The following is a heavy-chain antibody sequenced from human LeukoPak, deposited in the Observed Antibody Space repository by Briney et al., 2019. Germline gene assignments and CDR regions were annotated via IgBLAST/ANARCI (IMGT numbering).Heavy chain of an antibody. V-gene: IGHV3-30*04. J-gene: IGHJ4*02. CDR3: ARDGPSIAAAGYYFDY. Sequence: GGSLRLSCAASGFTFSSYAMHWVRQAPGKGLEWVAVISYDGSNKYYADSVKGRFTISRDNSKNTLYLQMNSLRAEDTAVYYCARDGPSIAAAGYYFDYWGQGTLVTVSS. D-gene: IGHD6-13*01. CDR1: GFTFSSYA. CDR2: ISYDGSNK.